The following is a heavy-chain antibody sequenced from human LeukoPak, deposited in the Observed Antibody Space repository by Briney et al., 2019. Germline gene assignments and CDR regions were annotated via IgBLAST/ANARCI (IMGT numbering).Heavy chain of an antibody. CDR3: ARHLAYYDILTGYYVAGFDY. Sequence: SETLSLTCAGYGGSFSGYYWSWVRQPPGKGLEWIGSIYYSGSTYYNPSLKSRVTISVDTSKTQFSLKLSSVTAADTAVYYCARHLAYYDILTGYYVAGFDYWGQGTLVTVSS. J-gene: IGHJ4*02. CDR1: GGSFSGYY. D-gene: IGHD3-9*01. CDR2: IYYSGST. V-gene: IGHV4-34*01.